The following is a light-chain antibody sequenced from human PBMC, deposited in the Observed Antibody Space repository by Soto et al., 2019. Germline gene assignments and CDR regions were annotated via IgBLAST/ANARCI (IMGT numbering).Light chain of an antibody. J-gene: IGKJ1*01. CDR3: QHYKT. Sequence: EIVLTQSPGTLSLSPGERATLSCRASQSVSSSHLAWYQQKPGQAPRLLIYGASTRATGIPARFSGSGSGTEFTLTISSLQSEDFAVYYCQHYKTFGQGTKVDIK. CDR1: QSVSSSH. V-gene: IGKV3-15*01. CDR2: GAS.